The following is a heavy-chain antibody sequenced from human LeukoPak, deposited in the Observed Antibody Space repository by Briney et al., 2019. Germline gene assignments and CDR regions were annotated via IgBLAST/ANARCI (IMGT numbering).Heavy chain of an antibody. Sequence: GESLKISCKGFGYIFTNYWIGWARQMPGKGLEWMGVIYPGDSRTRYSPSFQGQVTISADKSISTAYLQWRSLKASDTAVYYCACRDFSSPWSGPRGQGTLVTVSS. D-gene: IGHD6-13*01. V-gene: IGHV5-51*01. CDR1: GYIFTNYW. CDR3: ACRDFSSPWSGP. CDR2: IYPGDSRT. J-gene: IGHJ5*02.